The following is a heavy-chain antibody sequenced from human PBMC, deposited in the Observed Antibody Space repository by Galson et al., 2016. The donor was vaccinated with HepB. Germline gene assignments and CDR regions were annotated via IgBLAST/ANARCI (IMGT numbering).Heavy chain of an antibody. Sequence: SLRLSCAGSGFSFSDHYMDWVRQAPGKGLEWVGRIRNKRNNYITEYAASVIGRFTISRDDSRNSVDLQTNTLKTEDTAVYYCARMANGADSDWGQGTLVTVSS. D-gene: IGHD2-8*01. CDR1: GFSFSDHY. CDR3: ARMANGADSD. J-gene: IGHJ4*02. CDR2: IRNKRNNYIT. V-gene: IGHV3-72*01.